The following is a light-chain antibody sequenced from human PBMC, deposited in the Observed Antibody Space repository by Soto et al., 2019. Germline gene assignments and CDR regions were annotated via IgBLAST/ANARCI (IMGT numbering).Light chain of an antibody. CDR1: QSVSSSD. J-gene: IGKJ2*01. V-gene: IGKV3-20*01. CDR2: GAS. Sequence: EIVLTQSPGTLSLSPGDRATLSCRASQSVSSSDLAWYQQKPGQAPRLLIYGASTRATGIPDRFSGSESGTDFTLTISRLEPEDFAMYYCQQYGRSLLYTFGQGTKLEI. CDR3: QQYGRSLLYT.